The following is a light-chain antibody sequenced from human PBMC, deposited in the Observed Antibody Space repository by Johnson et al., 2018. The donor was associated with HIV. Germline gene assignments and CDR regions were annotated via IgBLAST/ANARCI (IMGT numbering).Light chain of an antibody. V-gene: IGLV1-51*01. J-gene: IGLJ1*01. Sequence: QSVLTQPHSVSAAPGQKVTISCSGSSSNIGNNYVSWYQQLPGTAPKLLIYDNNKRPSGIPDRFSGSKSGTSATLGITGLQTGDEADYYCGTGDSSLSDPNYVFGTGTKVTVL. CDR3: GTGDSSLSDPNYV. CDR1: SSNIGNNY. CDR2: DNN.